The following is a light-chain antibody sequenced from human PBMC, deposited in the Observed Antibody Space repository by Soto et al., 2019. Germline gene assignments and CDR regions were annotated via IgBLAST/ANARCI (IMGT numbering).Light chain of an antibody. Sequence: QSVLTQPASVSGSPGQSITISCTGSSSDIVYSFVSWYQQHPGKAPKLIIYGVINRPSGVSNRFSGSKSDNTASLTISGLQAEDEADYYCSSYTSSTSLVFGGGTQLTVL. V-gene: IGLV2-14*03. CDR2: GVI. CDR1: SSDIVYSF. J-gene: IGLJ7*01. CDR3: SSYTSSTSLV.